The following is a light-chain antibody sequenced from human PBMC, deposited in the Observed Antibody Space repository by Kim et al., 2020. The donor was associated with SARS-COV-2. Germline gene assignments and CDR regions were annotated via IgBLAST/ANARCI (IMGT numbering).Light chain of an antibody. CDR2: SNN. Sequence: QSVLTQPPSASGTPGQTVTISCSGSSSNIGSNSVNWYQQRPGTAPKLLIYSNNQRPSGVPDRCSASKSGTSASLAISGLHSEDEADYYCAAWDDSPNGPVFGGGTQLTVL. CDR3: AAWDDSPNGPV. CDR1: SSNIGSNS. V-gene: IGLV1-44*01. J-gene: IGLJ2*01.